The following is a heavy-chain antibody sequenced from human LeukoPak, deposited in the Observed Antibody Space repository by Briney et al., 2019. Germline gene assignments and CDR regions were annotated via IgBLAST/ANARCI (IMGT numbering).Heavy chain of an antibody. J-gene: IGHJ6*03. CDR1: GFTFSSYN. Sequence: GGSLRLSCAASGFTFSSYNMNWVRQTPGQGLEGVSSITSGSSHIYYADSVKGRFTISRDNAKSSLHLQMNSLRAEDTAIYYCARDPYSGSYGADYYYYMDVWGKGTTVTISS. D-gene: IGHD1-26*01. CDR3: ARDPYSGSYGADYYYYMDV. V-gene: IGHV3-21*01. CDR2: ITSGSSHI.